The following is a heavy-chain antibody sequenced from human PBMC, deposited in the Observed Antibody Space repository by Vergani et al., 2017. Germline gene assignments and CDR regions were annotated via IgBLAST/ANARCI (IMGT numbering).Heavy chain of an antibody. CDR1: GGSFSGYY. D-gene: IGHD3-3*01. Sequence: QVQLQQWGAGLLKPSETLSLTCAVYGGSFSGYYWSWIRQPPGKGLEWIGEINHSGSTNYNPSLKSRVTISVDTSKNQFSLKLSSVTAADTAVYYCARVGIRFLEWFGWFDPWGQGTLVTVSS. V-gene: IGHV4-34*01. CDR3: ARVGIRFLEWFGWFDP. J-gene: IGHJ5*02. CDR2: INHSGST.